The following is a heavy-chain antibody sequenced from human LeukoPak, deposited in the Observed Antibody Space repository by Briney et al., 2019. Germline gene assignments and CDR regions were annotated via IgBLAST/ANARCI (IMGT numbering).Heavy chain of an antibody. CDR3: ASPPTRECSSISCPLSY. D-gene: IGHD2-2*01. V-gene: IGHV5-51*01. Sequence: PGESLKISCQGSGYSFTTYWIAWVRQLPGKGLEWMGIIYPGDSDTRYSPSFQGQVTISVDKSVSAAYLQWSSLKASDTAMYYCASPPTRECSSISCPLSYWGQGTLVTVSS. CDR2: IYPGDSDT. J-gene: IGHJ4*02. CDR1: GYSFTTYW.